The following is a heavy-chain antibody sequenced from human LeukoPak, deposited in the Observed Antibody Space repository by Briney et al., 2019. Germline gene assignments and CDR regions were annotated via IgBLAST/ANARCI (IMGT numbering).Heavy chain of an antibody. CDR2: INHNGNVN. J-gene: IGHJ6*02. V-gene: IGHV3-7*03. Sequence: GGSLRLSCVVSGFSLDTYTMNWARQAPGKGLEWVASINHNGNVNYYVDSVKGRFTISRDNAKNPLYLQMSNLRAEDTAVYFCARGGGLDVWGQGATVTVSS. D-gene: IGHD3-16*01. CDR3: ARGGGLDV. CDR1: GFSLDTYT.